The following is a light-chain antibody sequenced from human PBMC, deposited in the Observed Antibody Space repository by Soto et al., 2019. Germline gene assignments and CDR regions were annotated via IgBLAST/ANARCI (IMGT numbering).Light chain of an antibody. J-gene: IGLJ2*01. CDR3: SSYAGGNVVV. CDR2: DVS. Sequence: QSALTQPPSASGSPGQSVTISCTGTSSDVGGYNYVCWYQQYPGKAPKLMIYDVSKRPSGVADRFSGSKLVNTASLTVSGLQAEDEADYYCSSYAGGNVVVFGGGTKVTVL. CDR1: SSDVGGYNY. V-gene: IGLV2-8*01.